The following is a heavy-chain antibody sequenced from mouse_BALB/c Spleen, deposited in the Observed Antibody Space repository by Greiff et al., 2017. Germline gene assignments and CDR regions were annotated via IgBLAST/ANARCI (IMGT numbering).Heavy chain of an antibody. V-gene: IGHV5-17*02. CDR2: ISSGSSTI. CDR1: GFTFSSFG. CDR3: ARTARATYYYAMDY. D-gene: IGHD3-2*01. Sequence: EVQVVESGGGLVQPGGSRKLSCAASGFTFSSFGMHWVRQAPEKGLEWVAYISSGSSTIYYADTVKGRFTISRDNPKNTLFLQMTSLRSEDTAMYYCARTARATYYYAMDYWGQGTSVTVSS. J-gene: IGHJ4*01.